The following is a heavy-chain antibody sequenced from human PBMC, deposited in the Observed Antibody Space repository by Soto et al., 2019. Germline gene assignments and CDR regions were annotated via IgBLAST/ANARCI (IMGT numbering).Heavy chain of an antibody. CDR2: ISKTGSSM. D-gene: IGHD1-26*01. V-gene: IGHV3-11*01. Sequence: QVQLVESGGDLVNPGGSLRLSCAASGFALGDYYMSWIRQAPGKGLEWVSYISKTGSSMHHVDSVKGRFTISRDNAKNSLYLQMNSLRAEDTAVYYCARELSGNYVTFDLGGPGTRVTVSS. CDR1: GFALGDYY. CDR3: ARELSGNYVTFDL. J-gene: IGHJ3*01.